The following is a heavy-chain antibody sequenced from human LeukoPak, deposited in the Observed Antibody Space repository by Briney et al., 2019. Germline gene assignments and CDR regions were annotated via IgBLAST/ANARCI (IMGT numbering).Heavy chain of an antibody. V-gene: IGHV6-1*01. J-gene: IGHJ4*02. CDR2: TYQRSKWYN. D-gene: IGHD6-19*01. Sequence: SQTLSLTCAITGDSVSINSAAWNWIKQSPSRGLEWLGRTYQRSKWYNDYAVSVKSRITINPDISKNQFSLQLNSVTPEDTAVYYCARSPSPYSSGWYFDYWGQGTLVTVSS. CDR3: ARSPSPYSSGWYFDY. CDR1: GDSVSINSAA.